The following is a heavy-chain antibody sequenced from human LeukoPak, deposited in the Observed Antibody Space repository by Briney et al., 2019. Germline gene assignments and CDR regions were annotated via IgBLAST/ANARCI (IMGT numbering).Heavy chain of an antibody. V-gene: IGHV3-30*02. CDR1: GFTFSKYG. D-gene: IGHD6-13*01. Sequence: GGSLRLSCAASGFTFSKYGMHWVRPAPGKGLEWMAFVRSDGGIKYFADSVKSRFTISRDNAKNSLYLQMNSLRAEDTAVYYCAKDVEGIAAAGGDAFDIWGQGTMVTVSS. CDR3: AKDVEGIAAAGGDAFDI. CDR2: VRSDGGIK. J-gene: IGHJ3*02.